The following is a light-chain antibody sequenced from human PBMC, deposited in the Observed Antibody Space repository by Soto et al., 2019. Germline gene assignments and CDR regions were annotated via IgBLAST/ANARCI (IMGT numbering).Light chain of an antibody. CDR1: QSIDSW. CDR3: QQYKTYWT. J-gene: IGKJ1*01. V-gene: IGKV1-5*03. CDR2: KAS. Sequence: DIQMTQSPSTLSASVGDRVTITCRASQSIDSWLAWYQQKPGKAPKILIYKASGLESGVPSRFSGSESGTEFTLTISSLQPEDSATYYCQQYKTYWTFGQGTNVEIK.